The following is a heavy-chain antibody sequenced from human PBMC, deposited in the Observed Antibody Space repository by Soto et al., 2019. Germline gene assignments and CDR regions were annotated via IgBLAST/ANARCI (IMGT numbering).Heavy chain of an antibody. J-gene: IGHJ6*02. V-gene: IGHV3-23*01. CDR1: GFTFDNYA. Sequence: GGSLRLSCAASGFTFDNYAMNWVRQAPGKGLEWVSGITGSGENTYYADSVKGRFTISRDNSKNTLYVQLNSLRVEDTAIYYCAKVSLGATTITDFSYSGMDVWGQGTMVTVS. D-gene: IGHD1-26*01. CDR3: AKVSLGATTITDFSYSGMDV. CDR2: ITGSGENT.